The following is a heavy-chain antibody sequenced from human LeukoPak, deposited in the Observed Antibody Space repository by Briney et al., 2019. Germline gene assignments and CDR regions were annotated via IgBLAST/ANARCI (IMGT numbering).Heavy chain of an antibody. CDR1: GFTVSSNY. J-gene: IGHJ3*02. V-gene: IGHV3-53*01. CDR2: IYSGGST. CDR3: AREGGYGDYVYAFDI. D-gene: IGHD4-17*01. Sequence: GGSLRLSCAASGFTVSSNYMSWVRQAPGKGLEWASVIYSGGSTYYADSVKGRFTISRDNSKNTLYLQMNSLRAEDTAVYYCAREGGYGDYVYAFDIWGQGTMVTVSS.